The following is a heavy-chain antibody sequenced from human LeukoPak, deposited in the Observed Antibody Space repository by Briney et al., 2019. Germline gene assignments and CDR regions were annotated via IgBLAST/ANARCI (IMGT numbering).Heavy chain of an antibody. CDR3: ARGAALVTDKYFDY. CDR1: DGSINNYY. J-gene: IGHJ4*01. Sequence: SETPSLTCTVSDGSINNYYWTWIRQPPGKGLEWIGCIHYSVSTTYNPPLKSRVTISIGTSKKDFSLKLTSVTAADTAMYYCARGAALVTDKYFDYWGHGTLVTVSS. CDR2: IHYSVST. V-gene: IGHV4-59*08. D-gene: IGHD5-18*01.